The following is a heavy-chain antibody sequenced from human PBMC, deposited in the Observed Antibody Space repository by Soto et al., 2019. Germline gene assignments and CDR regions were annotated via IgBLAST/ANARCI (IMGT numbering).Heavy chain of an antibody. D-gene: IGHD2-15*01. CDR2: IYPGGST. CDR1: GGSISSYY. V-gene: IGHV4-4*07. CDR3: ARANVGPPGGGSWIMPFDF. Sequence: QVKLQESGPGLVKPSETLSLTCTVSGGSISSYYWSWIRQSAGQGLEWIGRIYPGGSTNSNPSLKSRVTMSADTSKNQFSLRLTSVTAADTAVYYCARANVGPPGGGSWIMPFDFWGQGTLVTVSS. J-gene: IGHJ4*02.